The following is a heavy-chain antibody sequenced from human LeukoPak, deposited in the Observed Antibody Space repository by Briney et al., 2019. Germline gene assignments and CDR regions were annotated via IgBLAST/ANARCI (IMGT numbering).Heavy chain of an antibody. CDR3: VKDDRPYRIAVAAGDY. V-gene: IGHV3-30*18. Sequence: GGSLRLSCAASGFTFSSYGMHWVRQAPGKGLEWAAVISYDGSTEYYAVSVKGRFTISRDNSKNTLYLQINSLRAEDTAVYYCVKDDRPYRIAVAAGDYWGQGTLVTVSS. CDR1: GFTFSSYG. D-gene: IGHD6-19*01. J-gene: IGHJ4*02. CDR2: ISYDGSTE.